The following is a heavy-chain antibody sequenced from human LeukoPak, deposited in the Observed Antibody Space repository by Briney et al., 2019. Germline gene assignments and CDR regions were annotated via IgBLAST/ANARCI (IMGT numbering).Heavy chain of an antibody. V-gene: IGHV4-39*01. J-gene: IGHJ4*02. CDR2: IYYTGST. Sequence: SETLSLTCTVSGGSISSNNYYWGWIRQPPGKGLEWIGNIYYTGSTYYNPSLKSRVTISVDTSKNQFSLKLSSVTAADTALYYCAKTSGYYRPFDYWGQGTLVTVSS. D-gene: IGHD3-22*01. CDR1: GGSISSNNYY. CDR3: AKTSGYYRPFDY.